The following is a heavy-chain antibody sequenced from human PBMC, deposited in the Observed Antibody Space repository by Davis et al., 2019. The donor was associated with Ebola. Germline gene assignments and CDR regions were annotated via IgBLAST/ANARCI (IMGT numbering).Heavy chain of an antibody. J-gene: IGHJ6*02. CDR1: GFTFSGSA. D-gene: IGHD2-2*01. CDR3: AREGYCSSTSCYGEGYCYYYGMDV. V-gene: IGHV3-73*01. CDR2: IRSKANSYAT. Sequence: GESLKISCAASGFTFSGSAMHWVRQASGKGLEWVGRIRSKANSYATAYAASVKGRFTISRDDSKNTAYLQMNSLRAEDTAVYYCAREGYCSSTSCYGEGYCYYYGMDVWGQGTTVTVSS.